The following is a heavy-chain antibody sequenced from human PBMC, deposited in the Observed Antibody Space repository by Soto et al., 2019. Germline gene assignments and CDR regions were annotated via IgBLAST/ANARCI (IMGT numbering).Heavy chain of an antibody. Sequence: NPSETLSLTCAVYGGSFSGYYWSWIRQPPGKGLEWIGEINHSGSTNYNPSLKSRVTISVDTSKNQFSLKLSSVTAADTAVYYCARGNNYDSRIDPCGQGTLVTVSS. J-gene: IGHJ5*02. CDR1: GGSFSGYY. CDR3: ARGNNYDSRIDP. D-gene: IGHD3-22*01. V-gene: IGHV4-34*01. CDR2: INHSGST.